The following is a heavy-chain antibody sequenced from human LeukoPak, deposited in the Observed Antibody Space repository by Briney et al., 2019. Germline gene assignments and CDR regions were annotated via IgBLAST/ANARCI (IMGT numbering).Heavy chain of an antibody. CDR3: ARDPRYCSSTSCYAGFIALQD. V-gene: IGHV1-2*02. D-gene: IGHD2-2*01. CDR2: INPNSGGT. J-gene: IGHJ4*02. Sequence: ASVKVSCKASGYTFTGYYMHWVRQAPGQGLEWMGWINPNSGGTNYAQKFQGRVTMTRDTSISTAYMELSRLRSDDTAVYYCARDPRYCSSTSCYAGFIALQDWGQGTLVTVSS. CDR1: GYTFTGYY.